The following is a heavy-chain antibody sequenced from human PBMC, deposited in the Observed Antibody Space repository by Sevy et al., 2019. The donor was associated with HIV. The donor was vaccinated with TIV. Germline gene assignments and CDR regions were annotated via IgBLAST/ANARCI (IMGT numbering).Heavy chain of an antibody. CDR3: VRVGSLWWGVDV. V-gene: IGHV4-59*01. CDR1: SASITSYY. D-gene: IGHD2-15*01. J-gene: IGHJ6*04. Sequence: SETLSLTCTVSSASITSYYYSWIRQPPGKGLEWIAYTYYSGSTNYNPSLKSRVTISIDTSKNQLSLKLSSVTAADTAVYYCVRVGSLWWGVDVWGKGTTVTVSS. CDR2: TYYSGST.